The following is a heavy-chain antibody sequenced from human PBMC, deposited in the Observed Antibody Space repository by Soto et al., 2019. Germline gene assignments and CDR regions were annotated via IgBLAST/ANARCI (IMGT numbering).Heavy chain of an antibody. CDR1: GGSISSGGYY. CDR3: ARDYGADSSSPSLKRAVVRPDAFDI. V-gene: IGHV4-31*03. J-gene: IGHJ3*02. D-gene: IGHD6-19*01. Sequence: QVQLQESGPGLVKPSQTLSLTCTVSGGSISSGGYYWSWIRQHPGKGLEWIGYIYYSGSTYYNPSLKSRVTISVDTSKNQFSLKLSSVTAADTAVYYCARDYGADSSSPSLKRAVVRPDAFDIWGQGTMVTVSS. CDR2: IYYSGST.